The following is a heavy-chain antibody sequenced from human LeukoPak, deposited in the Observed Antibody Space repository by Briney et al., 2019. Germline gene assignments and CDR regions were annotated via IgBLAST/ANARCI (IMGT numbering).Heavy chain of an antibody. Sequence: PSETLSLTHTISGGSINAIPDCGRWIRQPPGKGLEWIGSVYYPGSPYYSPSLKTRVTISVDPPKNQFSLKLSSVTAADTAVYFCARSHFYGSGVDSWGQGTLVTVSS. J-gene: IGHJ5*01. CDR1: GGSINAIPDC. CDR3: ARSHFYGSGVDS. CDR2: VYYPGSP. D-gene: IGHD3-10*01. V-gene: IGHV4-39*01.